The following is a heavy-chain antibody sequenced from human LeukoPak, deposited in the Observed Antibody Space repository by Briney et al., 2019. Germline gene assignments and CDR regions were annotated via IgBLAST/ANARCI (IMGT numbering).Heavy chain of an antibody. J-gene: IGHJ3*02. V-gene: IGHV4-34*01. D-gene: IGHD3-3*02. CDR3: ARRVSRRRAFDI. CDR1: GGSFSGYY. CDR2: INHSGST. Sequence: SETLSLTCAVYGGSFSGYYWSWIRRPPGKGLEWIGEINHSGSTNYNPSLKSRVTISVDTSKNQFSLKLSSVTAADTAVYYYARRVSRRRAFDIWGQGTMVTVSS.